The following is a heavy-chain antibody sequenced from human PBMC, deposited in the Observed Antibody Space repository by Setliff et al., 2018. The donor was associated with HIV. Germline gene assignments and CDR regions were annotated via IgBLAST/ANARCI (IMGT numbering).Heavy chain of an antibody. D-gene: IGHD6-19*01. Sequence: PSETLSLTCTVSGVSISSTNSYWGWIRQPPGKGLEWIGNVVYTGHTYYNPALKSRLIISVETSKNQFSLKLTSVTAADTAVYYCAKGSFDSSGWAHYYYYYKDVWGKGTTVTVSS. CDR3: AKGSFDSSGWAHYYYYYKDV. V-gene: IGHV4-39*01. J-gene: IGHJ6*03. CDR1: GVSISSTNSY. CDR2: VVYTGHT.